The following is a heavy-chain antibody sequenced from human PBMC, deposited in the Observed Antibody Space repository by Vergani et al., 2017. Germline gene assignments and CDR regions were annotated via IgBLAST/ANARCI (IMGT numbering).Heavy chain of an antibody. CDR3: TRDSVASAAFDI. J-gene: IGHJ3*02. D-gene: IGHD6-19*01. CDR2: IIPILGIA. Sequence: QVQLVQSGAEVKKPGSSVKVSCKASGCTFSSCTISWVRQAPGQGLEWMGRIIPILGIANYAQKFQGRVTITADKSTSTAYMELSSLRSEDTAVYYCTRDSVASAAFDIWGQGTMVTVSS. CDR1: GCTFSSCT. V-gene: IGHV1-69*08.